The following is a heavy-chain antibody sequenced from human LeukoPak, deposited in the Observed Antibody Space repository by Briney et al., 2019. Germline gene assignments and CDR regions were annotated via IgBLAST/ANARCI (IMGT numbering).Heavy chain of an antibody. CDR2: FDPEKGGT. CDR3: ATEGYYDSSGYYNDY. J-gene: IGHJ4*02. D-gene: IGHD3-22*01. CDR1: GYTLTELS. V-gene: IGHV1-24*01. Sequence: ASVKVSRKVSGYTLTELSMHWVRQAPGKGFEWMGRFDPEKGGTIYAQKLHGRVTMTENTSTDTAYMELSSLRSEDTAGYYCATEGYYDSSGYYNDYWGQGTLVTVSS.